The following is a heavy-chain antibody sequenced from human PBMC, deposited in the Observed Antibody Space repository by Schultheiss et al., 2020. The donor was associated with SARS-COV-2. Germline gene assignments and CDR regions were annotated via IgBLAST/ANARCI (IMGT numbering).Heavy chain of an antibody. CDR1: GGSFSGYY. J-gene: IGHJ5*02. D-gene: IGHD5-18*01. Sequence: SETLSLTCADYGGSFSGYYWSWIRQPPGKGLEWIGEISHNGSTNYNPSLKSRVTISVDTSKNQFSLKLSSVTAADTAVYYCARFGLMRGQLWPWGQGTLVTVSS. CDR2: ISHNGST. V-gene: IGHV4-34*01. CDR3: ARFGLMRGQLWP.